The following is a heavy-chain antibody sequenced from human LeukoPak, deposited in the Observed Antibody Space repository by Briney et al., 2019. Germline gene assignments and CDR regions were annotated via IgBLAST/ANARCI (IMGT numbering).Heavy chain of an antibody. Sequence: ASVKVSCKASGYTFTSYGISWVRQAPGQGLEWMGWINPNSGGTNYAQKFQGRVTMTRDTSISTAYMELSRLRSDDTAVYYCARGYSGYVAYWGQGTLVTVSS. CDR2: INPNSGGT. CDR1: GYTFTSYG. J-gene: IGHJ4*02. CDR3: ARGYSGYVAY. V-gene: IGHV1-2*02. D-gene: IGHD5-12*01.